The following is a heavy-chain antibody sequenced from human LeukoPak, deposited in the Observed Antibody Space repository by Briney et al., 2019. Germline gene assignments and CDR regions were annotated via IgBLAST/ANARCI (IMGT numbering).Heavy chain of an antibody. V-gene: IGHV1-8*01. CDR1: GYTFTSYD. CDR3: ARRAVVVVAAIDWYFDL. CDR2: MNPNSGNT. J-gene: IGHJ2*01. D-gene: IGHD2-15*01. Sequence: ASVKVSCKASGYTFTSYDINWVRQATGQGLEWMGWMNPNSGNTGYAQKFQGRVTMTRNTSISTAYMELSSPRSEDTAVYYCARRAVVVVAAIDWYFDLWGRGTLVTVSS.